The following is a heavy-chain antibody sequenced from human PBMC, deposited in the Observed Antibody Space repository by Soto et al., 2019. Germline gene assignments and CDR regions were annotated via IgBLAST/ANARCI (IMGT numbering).Heavy chain of an antibody. CDR2: IYYSGKY. V-gene: IGHV4-39*01. J-gene: IGHJ4*02. CDR3: EKNLPRTGRFDY. CDR1: GSSITSTTYF. Sequence: SETLSLTCSLSGSSITSTTYFWAWIRQPPEKVLELVGSIYYSGKYYNNPPLKSRSAIXXXXSXKXFXLXXXSVTXADTAVYYCEKNLPRTGRFDYWGQGTVVT.